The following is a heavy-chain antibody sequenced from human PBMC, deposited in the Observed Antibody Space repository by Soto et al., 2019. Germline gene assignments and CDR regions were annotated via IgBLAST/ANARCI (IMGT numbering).Heavy chain of an antibody. J-gene: IGHJ6*02. CDR1: GFTFSSYG. D-gene: IGHD2-8*01. Sequence: GGSLRLSCAASGFTFSSYGMHWVRQAPGKGLEWVAVIWYDGSNKYYADSVKGRFTISRDNSKNTLYLQMNSLRAEDTAVYYCARDLKDIVLIYYYYYGMDVWGQGTTVTVSS. CDR3: ARDLKDIVLIYYYYYGMDV. CDR2: IWYDGSNK. V-gene: IGHV3-33*01.